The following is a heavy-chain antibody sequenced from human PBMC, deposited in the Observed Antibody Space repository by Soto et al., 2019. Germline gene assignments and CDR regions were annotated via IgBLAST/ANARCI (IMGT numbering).Heavy chain of an antibody. CDR3: ARGGYYDNFWKKLNYYGLDV. Sequence: QVQLVQSAAEVKKPGALVKVTCKASGYTFIRYGITWVRQAPGQGLEWVGWISPYNDYTEYAQKFHGRVTITTDTSSRTVTMALRGLRSDDTAVYYCARGGYYDNFWKKLNYYGLDVWGQGTTVTVSS. J-gene: IGHJ6*02. CDR2: ISPYNDYT. V-gene: IGHV1-18*01. CDR1: GYTFIRYG. D-gene: IGHD3-16*01.